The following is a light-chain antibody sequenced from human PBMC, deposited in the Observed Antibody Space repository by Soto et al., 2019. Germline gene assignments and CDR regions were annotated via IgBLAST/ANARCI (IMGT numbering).Light chain of an antibody. J-gene: IGLJ2*01. CDR2: GNS. CDR3: QSYDSSLSGSRVV. Sequence: QTVVTQRPSVSGAPVQRVTISCTVSSSNIGAGYDVHWYQQLPGTAPKLLIYGNSNRPSGVPDRFSGSKSGTSASLAITGLQAEDEADYYCQSYDSSLSGSRVVFGGGTKVTVL. CDR1: SSNIGAGYD. V-gene: IGLV1-40*01.